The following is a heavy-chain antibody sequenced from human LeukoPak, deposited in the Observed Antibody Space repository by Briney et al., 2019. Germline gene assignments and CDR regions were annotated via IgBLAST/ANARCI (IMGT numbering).Heavy chain of an antibody. V-gene: IGHV1-18*01. D-gene: IGHD4-23*01. J-gene: IGHJ3*02. Sequence: ASVKVSCKASGYTFTSYGISWVRQAPGQGLEWMGWISAYNGNTNYAQKLQGRVTMTTDTSTSTAYMELRSLRSDDTAGYYCARGVTTVVIGDAFDIWGQGTMVTVSS. CDR1: GYTFTSYG. CDR2: ISAYNGNT. CDR3: ARGVTTVVIGDAFDI.